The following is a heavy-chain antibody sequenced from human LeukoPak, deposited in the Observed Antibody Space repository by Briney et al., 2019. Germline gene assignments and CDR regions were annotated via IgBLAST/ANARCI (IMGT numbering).Heavy chain of an antibody. CDR3: ARGYPPVYSNYGLDYYYYMDV. CDR2: ISWNSGSI. D-gene: IGHD4-11*01. J-gene: IGHJ6*03. Sequence: PGRSLRLSCAASGFTFDDYAMHWVRQAPGKGLEWVSGISWNSGSIGYADSVKGRFTISRDNAKNSLYLQMNSLRAEDTALYYCARGYPPVYSNYGLDYYYYMDVWGKGTTVTVSS. V-gene: IGHV3-9*01. CDR1: GFTFDDYA.